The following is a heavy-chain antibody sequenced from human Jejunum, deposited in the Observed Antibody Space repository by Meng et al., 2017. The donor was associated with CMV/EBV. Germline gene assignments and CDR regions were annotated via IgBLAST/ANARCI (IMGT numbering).Heavy chain of an antibody. Sequence: FAFDTLWMSWVRQAPGKGLEWVASIKHDESEEYYLDSVRGRFTISRDIAKSSLDLQMSSLRAEDTAVYYCARVLFSYGLGARFDFWGQGTLVTVSS. V-gene: IGHV3-7*01. D-gene: IGHD5-18*01. CDR1: FAFDTLW. CDR3: ARVLFSYGLGARFDF. CDR2: IKHDESEE. J-gene: IGHJ4*02.